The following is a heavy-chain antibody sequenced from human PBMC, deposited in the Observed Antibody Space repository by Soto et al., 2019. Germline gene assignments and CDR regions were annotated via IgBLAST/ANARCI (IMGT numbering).Heavy chain of an antibody. J-gene: IGHJ6*02. CDR1: GGSISSGGYS. Sequence: SETLSLTCAVSGGSISSGGYSWSWIRQPPGKGLEWIGYIYHSGSTYYNPSLKSRVTISVDRSKNQFSLKLSSVTAADTAVYYCARARGDSSGYYRGRAYYYYGMDVWGQGTTVTVS. V-gene: IGHV4-30-2*01. CDR3: ARARGDSSGYYRGRAYYYYGMDV. CDR2: IYHSGST. D-gene: IGHD3-22*01.